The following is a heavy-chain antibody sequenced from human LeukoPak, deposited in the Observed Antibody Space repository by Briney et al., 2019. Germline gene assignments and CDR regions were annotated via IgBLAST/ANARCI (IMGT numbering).Heavy chain of an antibody. J-gene: IGHJ4*02. CDR2: IYSGADT. V-gene: IGHV3-53*01. CDR3: ARLGMIQAYSTEDY. CDR1: GFTVSGNY. D-gene: IGHD6-13*01. Sequence: GGSLRLSCAASGFTVSGNYMSWVRQAPGKGLEWVSLIYSGADTYYADSVKGRFTISRDNSKNTLYLQMNSLRAEDTAVYYCARLGMIQAYSTEDYWGQGTLVTVSS.